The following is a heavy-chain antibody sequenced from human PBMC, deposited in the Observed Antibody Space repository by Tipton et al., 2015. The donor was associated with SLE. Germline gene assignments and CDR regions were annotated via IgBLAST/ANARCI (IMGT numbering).Heavy chain of an antibody. J-gene: IGHJ3*02. Sequence: QSGAEVKKPGASVKVSCKASGYTFTGYYMHWVRQAPGQGLEWMGRINPNSGGTNYAQKLQGRVTMTTDTSTRTAYMELRSLRSDDTAVYYCARARTIDAFDIWGQGTMVTVSS. CDR3: ARARTIDAFDI. D-gene: IGHD3-3*01. CDR2: INPNSGGT. V-gene: IGHV1-2*06. CDR1: GYTFTGYY.